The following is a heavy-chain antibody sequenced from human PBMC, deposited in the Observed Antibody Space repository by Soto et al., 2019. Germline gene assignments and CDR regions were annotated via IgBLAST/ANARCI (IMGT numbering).Heavy chain of an antibody. D-gene: IGHD3-22*01. V-gene: IGHV4-59*04. Sequence: PSETLSLTCTVSGGSISSYYWSWIRQPPGKGLEWIGYIYYSGSTYYNPSLKSRVTISVDTSKNQFSLKLSSVTAADTAVYYCARLLHDLYYYDSSGHVFDYWGQGTLVTVSS. CDR1: GGSISSYY. CDR2: IYYSGST. CDR3: ARLLHDLYYYDSSGHVFDY. J-gene: IGHJ4*02.